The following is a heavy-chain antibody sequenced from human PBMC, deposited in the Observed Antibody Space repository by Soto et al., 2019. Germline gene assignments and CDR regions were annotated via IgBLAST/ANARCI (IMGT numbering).Heavy chain of an antibody. CDR2: IYYSGST. J-gene: IGHJ6*02. Sequence: PSETLSLTCTVPGGSISSYYWSWIRQPPGKGLEWIGYIYYSGSTNYNPSLKSRVTISVDTSKNQFSLKLSSVTAADTAVYYCARAILDYYDSSGYPPYYYYYGMDVWGQGTTVTVSS. CDR3: ARAILDYYDSSGYPPYYYYYGMDV. V-gene: IGHV4-59*01. CDR1: GGSISSYY. D-gene: IGHD3-22*01.